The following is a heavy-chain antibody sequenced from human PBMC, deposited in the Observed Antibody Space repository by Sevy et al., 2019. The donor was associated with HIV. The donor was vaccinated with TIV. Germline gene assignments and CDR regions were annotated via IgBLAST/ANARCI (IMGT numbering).Heavy chain of an antibody. CDR3: ARAQQVTMLVVIGGLYFDF. CDR2: IKQDMSEK. CDR1: GFTFGDYV. J-gene: IGHJ4*02. D-gene: IGHD3-22*01. V-gene: IGHV3-7*01. Sequence: GGSLRLSCKVSGFTFGDYVMTWFRQAPGKGLEWVANIKQDMSEKYYADSVKGRFTISRDNARNSLYLQMESLRAEDTAVYYCARAQQVTMLVVIGGLYFDFWGQGTLVTVSS.